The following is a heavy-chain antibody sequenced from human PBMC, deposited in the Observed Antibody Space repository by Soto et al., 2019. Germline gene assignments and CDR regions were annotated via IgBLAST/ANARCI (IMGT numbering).Heavy chain of an antibody. Sequence: GGSLRLSCAASGFTFRFYDMHWVRQAPGKGLEWLAVISRDGNNKDYGDSVKGRFTISRDNSKNTLFLQMNSLRDEDSAVYYCAKDAYTPIRTTAHDAGGLDHWGRGTLVTVSS. CDR3: AKDAYTPIRTTAHDAGGLDH. D-gene: IGHD4-4*01. J-gene: IGHJ4*02. V-gene: IGHV3-30*18. CDR1: GFTFRFYD. CDR2: ISRDGNNK.